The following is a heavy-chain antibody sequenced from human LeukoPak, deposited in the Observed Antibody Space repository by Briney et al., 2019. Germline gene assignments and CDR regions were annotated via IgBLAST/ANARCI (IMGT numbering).Heavy chain of an antibody. CDR1: GFTFSSYW. CDR2: IKQDGSEK. V-gene: IGHV3-7*01. J-gene: IGHJ4*02. D-gene: IGHD6-13*01. CDR3: ARGGYSSRVKYYGY. Sequence: SGGSLRLSCAASGFTFSSYWMTWVRQAPGKELEWVANIKQDGSEKYYVDSVKGRFTVSRDNAKNSLYLQMNSLRTEDTAVYYCARGGYSSRVKYYGYWGQGTLVTVSS.